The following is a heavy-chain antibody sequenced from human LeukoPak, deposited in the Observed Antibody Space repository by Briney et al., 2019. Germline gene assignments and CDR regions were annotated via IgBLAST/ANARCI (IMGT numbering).Heavy chain of an antibody. D-gene: IGHD6-19*01. CDR3: AGRIAVAGFFDY. Sequence: GGSLRLCCAASGFTFSDYYMSWSRQAPGKGLEWVSYISSSGSTIYYADSVKGRFTISRDNAKNSLYLQMNSLRAEDTAVYYCAGRIAVAGFFDYWGQGTLVTVSS. J-gene: IGHJ4*02. CDR1: GFTFSDYY. V-gene: IGHV3-11*01. CDR2: ISSSGSTI.